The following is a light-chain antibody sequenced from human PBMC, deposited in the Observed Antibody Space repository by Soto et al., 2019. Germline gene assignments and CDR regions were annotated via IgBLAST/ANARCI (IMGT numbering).Light chain of an antibody. CDR3: QQYNSYRT. V-gene: IGKV1-39*01. Sequence: DIQMTQSPSSLSASVGDRVTITCRASQSIVTYLNWYLQKPGKAPKLLIYAASNLQSGVPSRFSGSGSGTDFTLTISSLQPEDFATYYCQQYNSYRTFGQGTKVDIK. J-gene: IGKJ1*01. CDR2: AAS. CDR1: QSIVTY.